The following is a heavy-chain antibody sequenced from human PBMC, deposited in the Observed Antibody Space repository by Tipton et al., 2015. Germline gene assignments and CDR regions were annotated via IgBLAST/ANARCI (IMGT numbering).Heavy chain of an antibody. CDR1: GGTFSSYA. J-gene: IGHJ6*02. CDR2: INPSGGST. CDR3: ARGGAPSTYYFYDGMGV. V-gene: IGHV1-46*01. Sequence: QLVQSGPEVKEPGSSVKVSCKAGGTFSSYAISWVRQAPGQGLEWLGIINPSGGSTTYAQKFQGRVTMTRDTSTSTVYMDLSSLRSEDTAVYYCARGGAPSTYYFYDGMGVWGQGTTVTVSS.